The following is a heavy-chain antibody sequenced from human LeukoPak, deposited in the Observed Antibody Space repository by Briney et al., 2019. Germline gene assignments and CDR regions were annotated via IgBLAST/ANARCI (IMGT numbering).Heavy chain of an antibody. J-gene: IGHJ6*02. D-gene: IGHD6-19*01. CDR1: GGSISSYY. Sequence: PSETLSLTCTVSGGSISSYYWSWIRQPPGKGLEWIGYIYYSGSTNYNPSLKSRVTISVDTSKNQFSLKLSSVTAADTAVYYCAREGHRRAGTPLTYYGMDVWGQGTTVTVSS. V-gene: IGHV4-59*01. CDR3: AREGHRRAGTPLTYYGMDV. CDR2: IYYSGST.